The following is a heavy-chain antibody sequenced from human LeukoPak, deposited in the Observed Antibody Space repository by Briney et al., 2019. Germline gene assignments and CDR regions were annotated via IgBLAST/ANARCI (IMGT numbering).Heavy chain of an antibody. CDR2: ISGSGGST. CDR1: GFTFSSYA. D-gene: IGHD3-22*01. J-gene: IGHJ4*02. V-gene: IGHV3-23*01. CDR3: ARRINYYDSSGYYYVRYFDS. Sequence: GGSLRLSCAASGFTFSSYAMSWVRQAPGKGLEWVSAISGSGGSTYYADSVKGRFTISRDNSKNTLYLQMNSLGAEDTAVYYCARRINYYDSSGYYYVRYFDSWGQGTLVAVSS.